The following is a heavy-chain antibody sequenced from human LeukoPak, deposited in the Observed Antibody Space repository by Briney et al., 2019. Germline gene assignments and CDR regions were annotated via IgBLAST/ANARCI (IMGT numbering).Heavy chain of an antibody. D-gene: IGHD5-12*01. CDR2: IYYSGST. CDR3: ARGIRYSGYDYYYYYMDV. J-gene: IGHJ6*03. Sequence: SETLSLTCTVSGGSISSYYWSWIRQPPGKGLEWIGYIYYSGSTNYNPSLKSRVTISVDTSKNQFSLKLSSVTAADTAVNYCARGIRYSGYDYYYYYMDVWGKGTTVTVSS. CDR1: GGSISSYY. V-gene: IGHV4-59*01.